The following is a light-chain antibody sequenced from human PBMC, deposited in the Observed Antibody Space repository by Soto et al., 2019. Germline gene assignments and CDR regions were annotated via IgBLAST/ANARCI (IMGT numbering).Light chain of an antibody. CDR1: QSVSSY. Sequence: EFVLTQSPGTLSLSPGERATLSCRASQSVSSYLAWYQQKPGQAPRLLIYGVSDRATGIPARFSGRGSETDFTLTISSLEPEDFAVYYCRHRSNWPSITFGQGTRLEIK. CDR2: GVS. V-gene: IGKV3-11*01. J-gene: IGKJ5*01. CDR3: RHRSNWPSIT.